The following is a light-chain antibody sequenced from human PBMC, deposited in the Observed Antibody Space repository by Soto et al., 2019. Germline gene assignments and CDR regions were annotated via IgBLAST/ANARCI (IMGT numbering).Light chain of an antibody. J-gene: IGKJ3*01. CDR2: GAS. CDR3: QQYNNWPPFT. CDR1: QSVSSN. Sequence: IVMTQSPATLSVSPGERASLSCRASQSVSSNLAWYQQKPGQAPRLLIYGASTRATGIPARFSGSGYGTEFTLTISSLKSEDLAAYYCQQYNNWPPFTFGPGTKVDIK. V-gene: IGKV3-15*01.